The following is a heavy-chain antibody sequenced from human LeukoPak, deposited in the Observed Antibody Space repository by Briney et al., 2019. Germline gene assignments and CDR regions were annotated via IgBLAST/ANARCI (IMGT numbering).Heavy chain of an antibody. CDR1: GFTLSSSA. CDR3: ATVGGSCSSSNCYAYFDY. Sequence: GGSLRLSCAASGFTLSSSAMTWVRQAPGKGLDWVSIITDNGGSTFYADSVMGRFTISTDTSKNTLYLQMNSLRADDTAVYYCATVGGSCSSSNCYAYFDYWGQGTLVTVSS. D-gene: IGHD2-2*01. V-gene: IGHV3-23*01. CDR2: ITDNGGST. J-gene: IGHJ4*02.